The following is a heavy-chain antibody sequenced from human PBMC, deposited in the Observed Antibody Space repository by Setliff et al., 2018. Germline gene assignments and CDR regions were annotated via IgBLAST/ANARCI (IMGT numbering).Heavy chain of an antibody. CDR2: ISAYTGNT. J-gene: IGHJ4*02. CDR1: GYTFTNYG. CDR3: ARAGLAAAGRKGVFDH. V-gene: IGHV1-18*01. Sequence: GASVKVSCKASGYTFTNYGISWVRQAPGQGLEWMGWISAYTGNTYSAQKFQGRLTMTTDTSTTTAYMELRSLRSDDTAVYYCARAGLAAAGRKGVFDHWGQGTAVTVSS. D-gene: IGHD6-25*01.